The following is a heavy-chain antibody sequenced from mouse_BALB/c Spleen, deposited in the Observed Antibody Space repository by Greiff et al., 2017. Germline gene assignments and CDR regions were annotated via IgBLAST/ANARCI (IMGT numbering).Heavy chain of an antibody. Sequence: VQLQQSGAELMKPGASVKISCKATGYTFSSYWIEWVKQRPGHGLEWIGEILPGSGSTNYNEKFKGKATFTADTSSNTAYMQLSSLTSEDSAVYYCAIYYDYLYYAMDYWGQGTSVTVSS. V-gene: IGHV1-9*01. CDR3: AIYYDYLYYAMDY. D-gene: IGHD2-4*01. CDR1: GYTFSSYW. J-gene: IGHJ4*01. CDR2: ILPGSGST.